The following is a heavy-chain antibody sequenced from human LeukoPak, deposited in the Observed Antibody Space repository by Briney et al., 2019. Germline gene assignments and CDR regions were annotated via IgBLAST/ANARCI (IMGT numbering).Heavy chain of an antibody. CDR2: IYYSGST. CDR1: GGSISSYY. D-gene: IGHD2-2*01. J-gene: IGHJ3*02. V-gene: IGHV4-59*01. Sequence: PSETLSLTCTVSGGSISSYYWTWIRQPPGKGLEWIGYIYYSGSTNYNPSLKSRVTISVDTSKNQFSLKLSSVTAADTAVYYCARSRYCSSTSCYFNAFDIWGQGTMVTVSS. CDR3: ARSRYCSSTSCYFNAFDI.